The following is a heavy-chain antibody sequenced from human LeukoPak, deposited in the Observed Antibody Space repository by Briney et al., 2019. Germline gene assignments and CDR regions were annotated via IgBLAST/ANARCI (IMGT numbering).Heavy chain of an antibody. CDR2: ISAYNGNT. D-gene: IGHD3-9*01. V-gene: IGHV1-18*01. CDR1: GYTFTSYG. J-gene: IGHJ6*03. Sequence: ASVKVSCKASGYTFTSYGISWVRQAPGQGLEWMGWISAYNGNTNYAQKLQGRVTMTTDTSTSTAYMELRSLRSDDTVVYYCARVGYDILTGYHYYYYYMDVWGKGTTVTVSS. CDR3: ARVGYDILTGYHYYYYYMDV.